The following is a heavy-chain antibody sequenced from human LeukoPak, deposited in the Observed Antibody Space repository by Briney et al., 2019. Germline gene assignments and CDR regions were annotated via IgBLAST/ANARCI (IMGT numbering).Heavy chain of an antibody. D-gene: IGHD3-10*01. Sequence: ASVKVSCKASGYTFTGYYMHWVRQAPGQGLEWMGIINPSGGSTSYAQKFQGRVTMTRDMSTSTVYMELSSLRSEDTAVYYCAIQRGMVRGVIITPLDYWGQGTLVTVSS. CDR1: GYTFTGYY. CDR2: INPSGGST. V-gene: IGHV1-46*01. CDR3: AIQRGMVRGVIITPLDY. J-gene: IGHJ4*02.